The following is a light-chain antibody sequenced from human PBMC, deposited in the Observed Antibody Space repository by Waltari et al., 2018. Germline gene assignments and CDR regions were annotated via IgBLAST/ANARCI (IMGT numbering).Light chain of an antibody. CDR3: SSRDSSASHVL. Sequence: SSELTQDPAVSVALGQTVRITCQGASLRTSYASWYQQKSGQAPILVLFGNNKRPSGIPDRFSGYNSETTTSLTITGAQAEDEADYYCSSRDSSASHVLFAGGTKLTVL. V-gene: IGLV3-19*01. CDR1: SLRTSY. CDR2: GNN. J-gene: IGLJ2*01.